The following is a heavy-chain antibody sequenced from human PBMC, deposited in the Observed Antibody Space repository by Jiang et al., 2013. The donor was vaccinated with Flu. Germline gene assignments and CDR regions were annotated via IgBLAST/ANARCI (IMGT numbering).Heavy chain of an antibody. CDR1: GFTFSSYG. CDR3: ARDRKSEDDSSGFYFDY. D-gene: IGHD3-22*01. J-gene: IGHJ4*02. CDR2: ISYDGSNK. Sequence: GVVQPGRSLRLSCAASGFTFSSYGMHWVRQAPGKGLEWVAVISYDGSNKYYADSVKGRFTISRDNSKNTLYLQMNSLRAEDTAVYYCARDRKSEDDSSGFYFDYWGQGTLVTVSS. V-gene: IGHV3-30*03.